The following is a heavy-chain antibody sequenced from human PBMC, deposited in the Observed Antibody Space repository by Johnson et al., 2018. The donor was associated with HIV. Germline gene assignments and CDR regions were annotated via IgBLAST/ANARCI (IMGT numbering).Heavy chain of an antibody. D-gene: IGHD1-7*01. CDR2: ILYDGSKQ. CDR1: GFTFSNYV. Sequence: QVQLVESGGGLVKPGGSLRLSCAGTGFTFSNYVLHWVRQAPGKGLEWVAFILYDGSKQFYVDSLQGRFTISRDNSKNTLYLQMNSLRAEDTGVYFCARVRRKNWNLGDPFDIWGQGTMVTVSS. V-gene: IGHV3-30*03. CDR3: ARVRRKNWNLGDPFDI. J-gene: IGHJ3*02.